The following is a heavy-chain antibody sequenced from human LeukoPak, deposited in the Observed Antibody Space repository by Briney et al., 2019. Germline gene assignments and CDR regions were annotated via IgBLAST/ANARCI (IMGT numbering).Heavy chain of an antibody. Sequence: GGPLRLSGAASGFTFSSYGMNWAPQAPGKGLEWVASINHNGNVNYYVDSVKGRFTISRDNAKNSLYLQMSNLRAEDTAVYFCARGGGLDVWGQGATVTVSS. V-gene: IGHV3-7*03. D-gene: IGHD3-16*01. CDR3: ARGGGLDV. CDR2: INHNGNVN. CDR1: GFTFSSYG. J-gene: IGHJ6*02.